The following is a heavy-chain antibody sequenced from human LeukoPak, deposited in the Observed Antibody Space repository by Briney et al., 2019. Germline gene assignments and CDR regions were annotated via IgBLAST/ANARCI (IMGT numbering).Heavy chain of an antibody. Sequence: GASVQVSCKASGGTFSSYAISWVRQAPGQGLEWMGGIIPIFGTANYAQKFQGRVTITTDESTSTAYMELSSLRSEDTAVYYCARGDSYGYRYWGQGTLVTVSS. CDR2: IIPIFGTA. CDR3: ARGDSYGYRY. D-gene: IGHD5-18*01. V-gene: IGHV1-69*05. J-gene: IGHJ4*02. CDR1: GGTFSSYA.